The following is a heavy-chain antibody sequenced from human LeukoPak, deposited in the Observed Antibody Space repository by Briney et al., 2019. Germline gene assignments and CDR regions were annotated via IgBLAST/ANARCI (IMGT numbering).Heavy chain of an antibody. V-gene: IGHV3-23*01. CDR2: ISGSGGDTT. Sequence: GGSLRLSCAASGFMFSDYAMTWVRQAPGKGLEWVSVISGSGGDTTYYADSVKGRFTISRDNSKNTLYLQINSLRAEDTAIYYCSNAHFRDYWGQGTLVTVSS. CDR1: GFMFSDYA. J-gene: IGHJ4*02. CDR3: SNAHFRDY. D-gene: IGHD2/OR15-2a*01.